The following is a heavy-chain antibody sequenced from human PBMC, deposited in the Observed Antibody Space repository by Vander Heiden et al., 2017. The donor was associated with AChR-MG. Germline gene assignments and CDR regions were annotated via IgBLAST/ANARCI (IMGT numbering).Heavy chain of an antibody. CDR1: GFSLSTSGVG. CDR3: AHKGYSSSWDP. D-gene: IGHD6-13*01. CDR2: MYWDDEK. J-gene: IGHJ5*02. V-gene: IGHV2-5*02. Sequence: QITLKESGPTLVKPTQTLTLTCTFSGFSLSTSGVGVGWIRQPPGKALEWLALMYWDDEKRDSPSLKSRLTITKDTSKNQVVLTMTKMEPVDTATYYCAHKGYSSSWDPWGQGTLVTVSS.